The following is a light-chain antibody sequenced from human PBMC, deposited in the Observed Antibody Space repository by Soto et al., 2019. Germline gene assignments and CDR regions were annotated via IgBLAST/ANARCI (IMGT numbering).Light chain of an antibody. Sequence: QSVLTQPPSASGTPGQRVTISCSGSSSNIGSNYMYWYQQVPGTAPKIVIYRNDLRPSGVPDRFSGSKSGNTASLTISGLQAEDEADYYCCSYAGTYSYVFGTGTKVTVL. CDR3: CSYAGTYSYV. CDR2: RND. J-gene: IGLJ1*01. V-gene: IGLV1-47*01. CDR1: SSNIGSNY.